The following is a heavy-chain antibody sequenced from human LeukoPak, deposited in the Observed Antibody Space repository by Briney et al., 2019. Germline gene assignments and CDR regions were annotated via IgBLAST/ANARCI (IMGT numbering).Heavy chain of an antibody. V-gene: IGHV4-39*01. J-gene: IGHJ4*02. Sequence: SETLSLTRTVSGGSISSSSYFWGWIRQPPGKGLDWIGSIYYSGSTYYNPSLESRVTISVDTSKNQFSLKLNSVTAADTAVYYCARHGGLKYGGYEKRFDYWGQGTLVTVSS. CDR1: GGSISSSSYF. CDR2: IYYSGST. D-gene: IGHD5-12*01. CDR3: ARHGGLKYGGYEKRFDY.